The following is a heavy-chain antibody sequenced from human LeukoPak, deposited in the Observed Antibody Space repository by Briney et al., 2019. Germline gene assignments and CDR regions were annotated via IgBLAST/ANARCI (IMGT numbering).Heavy chain of an antibody. CDR2: IYYSGST. CDR1: GGSISPNY. CDR3: ARRTRDGFSSPWYFDL. J-gene: IGHJ2*01. V-gene: IGHV4-59*12. Sequence: KPSETLSLTCTVSGGSISPNYWSWIRQPPGKGLEWIGYIYYSGSTRYNPSLKSRVTISVDTSKNQFSLKITSVTAADTALYYCARRTRDGFSSPWYFDLWGRGTLVTVSS. D-gene: IGHD5-24*01.